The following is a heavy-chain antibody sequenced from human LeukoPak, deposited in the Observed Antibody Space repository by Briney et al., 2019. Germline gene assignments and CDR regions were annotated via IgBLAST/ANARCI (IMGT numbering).Heavy chain of an antibody. Sequence: GGSLRLSCAASGFTFSSYSMNWVRQAPGKGLEWVSYISSSSTIYYADSVKGRFTISRDNAKNSLYLQMNSLRPEDTAVYYCAKGVVAATNAAYYGMDVWGQGTTVTVSS. J-gene: IGHJ6*02. CDR2: ISSSSTI. CDR1: GFTFSSYS. V-gene: IGHV3-48*04. CDR3: AKGVVAATNAAYYGMDV. D-gene: IGHD2-15*01.